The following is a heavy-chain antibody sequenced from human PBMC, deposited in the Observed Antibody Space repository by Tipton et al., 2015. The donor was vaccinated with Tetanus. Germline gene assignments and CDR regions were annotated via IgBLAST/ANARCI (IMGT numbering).Heavy chain of an antibody. J-gene: IGHJ4*02. D-gene: IGHD6-19*01. CDR1: GYTFNTLG. CDR2: ISVYNGNT. V-gene: IGHV1-18*01. CDR3: ARVPTNPLAVDRPTDY. Sequence: QSGPEVKKPGASVKVSCKTSGYTFNTLGISWVRQAPGQGLEWMGWISVYNGNTNYAQKVQGRVTMTTDTPTSTAYMELRSLRSDDTAVYYCARVPTNPLAVDRPTDYWGQGTLVTVSS.